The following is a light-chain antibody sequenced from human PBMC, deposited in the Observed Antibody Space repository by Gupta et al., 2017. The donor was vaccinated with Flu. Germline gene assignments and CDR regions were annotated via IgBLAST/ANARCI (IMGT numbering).Light chain of an antibody. J-gene: IGLJ2*01. Sequence: ITISSTGTSSEIGSYNYASWYQQHPAKAHILLFYDVSKRPAGVASRFSASKSGDTASLTISVPTEEDGADYYCQSDTSSSNLVFGGGTKLTVL. CDR3: QSDTSSSNLV. CDR2: DVS. CDR1: SSEIGSYNY. V-gene: IGLV2-14*04.